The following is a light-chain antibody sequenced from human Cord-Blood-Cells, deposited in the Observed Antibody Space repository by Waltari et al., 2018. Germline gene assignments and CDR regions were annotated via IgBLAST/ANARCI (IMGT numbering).Light chain of an antibody. CDR2: WAS. J-gene: IGKJ3*01. CDR3: QQYYSTPFT. V-gene: IGKV4-1*01. Sequence: DILLTKSPDSLAVSLGERAPINCKSSQSVLYSSKNNNYLAWYQQKPGQPPKLLIYWASTRESGVPDRFSGSGSGTDFTLTISSLQAEDVAVYYCQQYYSTPFTFGPGTKVDIK. CDR1: QSVLYSSKNNNY.